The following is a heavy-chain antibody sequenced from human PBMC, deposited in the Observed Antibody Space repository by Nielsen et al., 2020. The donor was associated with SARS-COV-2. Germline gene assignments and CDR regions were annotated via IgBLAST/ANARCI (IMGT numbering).Heavy chain of an antibody. Sequence: GESLKISCEASGFTFSSYGMNWVRQAPGKGLEWVSYISSGSGPIHYADSVKGRFTISRDNAKNSLYLRMNSLRAEDTAVYYCARDIGSNWYEGASDIWGQGTMVTVSS. J-gene: IGHJ3*02. CDR2: ISSGSGPI. D-gene: IGHD1-20*01. V-gene: IGHV3-48*04. CDR3: ARDIGSNWYEGASDI. CDR1: GFTFSSYG.